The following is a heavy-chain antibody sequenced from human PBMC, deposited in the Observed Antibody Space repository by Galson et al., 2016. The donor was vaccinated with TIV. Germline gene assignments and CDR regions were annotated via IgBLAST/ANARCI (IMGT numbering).Heavy chain of an antibody. D-gene: IGHD3-10*01. J-gene: IGHJ4*02. CDR2: TNANTGGT. CDR1: GYSFTGYF. CDR3: ARSYYYGSGSGVDY. V-gene: IGHV1-2*02. Sequence: SVKVSCKASGYSFTGYFIHWVRQAPGQGLEWMGWTNANTGGTISAQKLQGRLTMTRDTSISTAYMELTRLTSDDTAVYYCARSYYYGSGSGVDYWGQGTLVTVSS.